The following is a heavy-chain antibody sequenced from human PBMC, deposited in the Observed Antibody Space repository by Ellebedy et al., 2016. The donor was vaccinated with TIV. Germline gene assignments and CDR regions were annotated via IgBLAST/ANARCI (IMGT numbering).Heavy chain of an antibody. Sequence: MPSETLSLTCTVSAGSISSYYWSWIRQPPGKGLEWIGYIYYSGSTNYNPSLKSRVIISVDTSKSEFSLKLSSVTSADTAVYYCARCGRGESGGFDYWGQGILVTVSS. CDR3: ARCGRGESGGFDY. V-gene: IGHV4-59*01. CDR1: AGSISSYY. D-gene: IGHD3-10*01. CDR2: IYYSGST. J-gene: IGHJ4*02.